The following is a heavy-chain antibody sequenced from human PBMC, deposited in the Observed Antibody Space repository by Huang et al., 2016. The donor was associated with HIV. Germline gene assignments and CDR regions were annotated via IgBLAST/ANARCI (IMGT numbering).Heavy chain of an antibody. V-gene: IGHV1-2*02. CDR1: GYTFTDSN. J-gene: IGHJ4*02. CDR2: INPKRGGT. Sequence: QVQLVQSGAEVKNPGASVRVSCKSSGYTFTDSNIHWVRQAPGQGLEWRGWINPKRGGTIYAQRFQGRSTMTRDTTISTVHMDLRRSQSDDTAVYFCARDWSFGSSTSPADWGQGTLVTVSS. D-gene: IGHD6-6*01. CDR3: ARDWSFGSSTSPAD.